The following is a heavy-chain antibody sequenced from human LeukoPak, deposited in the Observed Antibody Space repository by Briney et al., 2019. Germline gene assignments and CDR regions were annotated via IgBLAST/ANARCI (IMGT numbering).Heavy chain of an antibody. V-gene: IGHV3-23*01. CDR2: MSGSGDRT. J-gene: IGHJ4*02. CDR1: GFTFSNFA. CDR3: AKGLASGGTCYSSLHY. D-gene: IGHD2-15*01. Sequence: PGGSLRLSCAASGFTFSNFAMTWVRQAPGKGLEWVSGMSGSGDRTYYADSVKGQFTISRDNSKSTLYLQMNSLRAEDTAVYYCAKGLASGGTCYSSLHYWGQGTLVTVSS.